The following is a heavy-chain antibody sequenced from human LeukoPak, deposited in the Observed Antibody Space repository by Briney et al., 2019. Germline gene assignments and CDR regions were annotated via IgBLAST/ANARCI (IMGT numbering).Heavy chain of an antibody. CDR3: ARDRMVRGVILLDAFDI. CDR2: ISSSSSTI. J-gene: IGHJ3*02. Sequence: GGSLRLSCAASGFTFSSYSMNWVRQAPGKGLEWVSYISSSSSTIYYADSVKGRFTISRDNAKNSLYLQMNSLRAEDTAVYYCARDRMVRGVILLDAFDIWGQGTMVTVSS. D-gene: IGHD3-10*01. CDR1: GFTFSSYS. V-gene: IGHV3-48*01.